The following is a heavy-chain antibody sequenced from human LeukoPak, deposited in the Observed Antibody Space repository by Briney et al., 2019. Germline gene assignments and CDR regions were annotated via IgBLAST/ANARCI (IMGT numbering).Heavy chain of an antibody. V-gene: IGHV1-8*01. J-gene: IGHJ3*02. CDR3: ARVEVDGDYIWDAFDI. CDR1: GYTFTSYD. D-gene: IGHD4-17*01. CDR2: MNPNSGNT. Sequence: ASVKVSCKASGYTFTSYDINWVRQATGQGLEWMGWMNPNSGNTGYAQKFQGRVTMTRNTSISTVYMELSSLRSEDTAVYYCARVEVDGDYIWDAFDIWGQGTMVTVSS.